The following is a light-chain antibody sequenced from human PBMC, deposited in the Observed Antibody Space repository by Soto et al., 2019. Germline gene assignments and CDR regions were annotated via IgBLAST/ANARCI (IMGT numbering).Light chain of an antibody. V-gene: IGLV2-14*01. CDR2: EVS. Sequence: QSVLTQPASVSESPGQSITISCTGTSSDVGGYNYVSWYQQHPGKAPKLMIYEVSNRPSGVSNRFSGSKSGNTASLTISGLQAEDEADYYCRSYTSSSTNYVFGTGTKV. CDR1: SSDVGGYNY. CDR3: RSYTSSSTNYV. J-gene: IGLJ1*01.